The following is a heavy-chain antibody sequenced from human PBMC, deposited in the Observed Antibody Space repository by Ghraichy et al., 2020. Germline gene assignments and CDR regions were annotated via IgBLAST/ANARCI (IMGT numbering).Heavy chain of an antibody. CDR3: ARGSTVVRFFYYDGMDV. CDR1: GFTFSSYS. Sequence: GGSLRLSCVGSGFTFSSYSMNWVRQSPGKGLEWVSYITSSSRTTSYADSVKGRFTISRDNAQNSLYLQMNSRRDEDTAVYYCARGSTVVRFFYYDGMDVWRQGARVTVSS. V-gene: IGHV3-48*02. CDR2: ITSSSRTT. J-gene: IGHJ6*01. D-gene: IGHD4-23*01.